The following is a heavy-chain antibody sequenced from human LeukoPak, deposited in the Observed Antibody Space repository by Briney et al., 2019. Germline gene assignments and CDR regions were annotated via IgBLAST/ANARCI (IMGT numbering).Heavy chain of an antibody. CDR2: VYYSGST. CDR1: GGYISDYY. D-gene: IGHD6-19*01. V-gene: IGHV4-59*01. J-gene: IGHJ4*02. CDR3: ASHPYSSGWYVDY. Sequence: NPSETLSLTCTVSGGYISDYYWSWIRQPPGKGLEWIGYVYYSGSTSYNPSLKSRVTISVDTSKNQFSLKVSSVTAADTALYYCASHPYSSGWYVDYWGQGTLVTVSS.